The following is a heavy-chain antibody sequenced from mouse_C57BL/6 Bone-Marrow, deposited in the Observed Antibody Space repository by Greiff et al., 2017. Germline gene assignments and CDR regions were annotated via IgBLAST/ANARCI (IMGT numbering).Heavy chain of an antibody. CDR1: GYTFTSYW. CDR2: IDPSDSET. J-gene: IGHJ3*01. Sequence: VQLQQPGAELVRPGSSVKLSCKASGYTFTSYWMHWVKQRPIQGLEWIGNIDPSDSETHYNQKFKDKATLTVDKSSSTAYMQLSSLTSEDSAVYYCARALGYYGSEELAWFAYWGQGTLVTVSA. V-gene: IGHV1-52*01. CDR3: ARALGYYGSEELAWFAY. D-gene: IGHD1-1*01.